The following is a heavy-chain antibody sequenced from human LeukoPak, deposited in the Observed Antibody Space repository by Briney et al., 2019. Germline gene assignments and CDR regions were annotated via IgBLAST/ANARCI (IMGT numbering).Heavy chain of an antibody. D-gene: IGHD6-19*01. CDR1: GFTFSSYA. J-gene: IGHJ4*02. V-gene: IGHV3-23*01. CDR2: ISGGGGST. CDR3: ARLGWIAVAASAPH. Sequence: GGSLRLSCAASGFTFSSYAMSWVRQAPGKGLEWVSVISGGGGSTYYADSVRGRFTISRDDSKSTLYLQVNSLRAEDTAVYYCARLGWIAVAASAPHWGQGTLVTVSS.